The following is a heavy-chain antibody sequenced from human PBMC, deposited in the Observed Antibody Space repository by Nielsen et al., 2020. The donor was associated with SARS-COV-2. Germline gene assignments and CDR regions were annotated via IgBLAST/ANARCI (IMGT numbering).Heavy chain of an antibody. CDR1: GGSISSYY. CDR3: ARESTVSYMYYGLDV. CDR2: IYSSGST. V-gene: IGHV4-59*01. D-gene: IGHD4-17*01. J-gene: IGHJ6*02. Sequence: LSCTVSGGSISSYYWSWIRQPPGKGLEWIGYIYSSGSTNYNPSLKTRVTMLVDTSKNQFSLRMTSVTAADTAVYYCARESTVSYMYYGLDVWGQGTTVTVSS.